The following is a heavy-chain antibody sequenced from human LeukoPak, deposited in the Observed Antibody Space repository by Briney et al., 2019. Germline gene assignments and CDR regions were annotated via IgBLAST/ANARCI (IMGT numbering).Heavy chain of an antibody. CDR1: GYTFTNYD. D-gene: IGHD2-15*01. CDR2: LSVYNGNT. Sequence: ASVKVSCKASGYTFTNYDITWVRQAPGQGLEWMGWLSVYNGNTNYAQKFQGRVTMTTDTSTSTAYMDLRSLRSDDTAVYYCARSPGYCSGGSCYSVYWGQGTLVTVSS. J-gene: IGHJ4*02. V-gene: IGHV1-18*01. CDR3: ARSPGYCSGGSCYSVY.